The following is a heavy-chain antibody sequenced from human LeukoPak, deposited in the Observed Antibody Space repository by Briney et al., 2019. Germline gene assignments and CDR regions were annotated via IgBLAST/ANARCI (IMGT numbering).Heavy chain of an antibody. D-gene: IGHD6-6*01. J-gene: IGHJ3*02. CDR2: IYYSGST. V-gene: IGHV4-59*01. Sequence: SETLSLTCTVSGGSISSYYWSWIRQPPGKGLEWIGYIYYSGSTNYNPSLKSRVTISVDTSKNQFSLKLSSVTAADTAVYYCARDVGIAARHLEAFDIWGQGTMVTVSS. CDR3: ARDVGIAARHLEAFDI. CDR1: GGSISSYY.